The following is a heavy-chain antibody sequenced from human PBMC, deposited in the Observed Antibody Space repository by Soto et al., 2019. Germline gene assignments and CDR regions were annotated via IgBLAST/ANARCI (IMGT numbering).Heavy chain of an antibody. CDR1: EFTFSGPS. CDR3: ARGWFGPDV. V-gene: IGHV3-74*01. D-gene: IGHD3-10*01. Sequence: GGSLRLSCAASEFTFSGPSVHWVRQAPGKGLVWVSGIDKVGTDSTYADSVKGRFTSSRDNAKNTVYLQMNSLRVEDTAVYYCARGWFGPDVWGKGTTDTVSS. J-gene: IGHJ6*04. CDR2: IDKVGTDS.